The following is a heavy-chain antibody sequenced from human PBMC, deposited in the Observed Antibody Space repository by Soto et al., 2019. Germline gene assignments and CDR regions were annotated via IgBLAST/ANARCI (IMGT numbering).Heavy chain of an antibody. CDR1: GFTFDDYA. CDR3: AKGGGYDILTGPPLGY. CDR2: ISWNSGSI. J-gene: IGHJ4*02. V-gene: IGHV3-9*01. D-gene: IGHD3-9*01. Sequence: EVQLVESGGGLVQPGRSLRLSCAASGFTFDDYAMHWVRQAPGKGLEWVSGISWNSGSIGYADSVKGRFTISRDNAKNSLYLQMNSLRAEDTALYYCAKGGGYDILTGPPLGYWGQGTLVTVSS.